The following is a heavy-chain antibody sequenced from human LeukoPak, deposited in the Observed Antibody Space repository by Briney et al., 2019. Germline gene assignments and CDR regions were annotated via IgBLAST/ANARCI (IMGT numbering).Heavy chain of an antibody. J-gene: IGHJ4*02. D-gene: IGHD4-23*01. CDR2: TYYRSKWYN. CDR1: GDSVSSNSAA. Sequence: SQTLSLTCAISGDSVSSNSAACNWIRQSPSRGLECLGRTYYRSKWYNDYAVSVKSRITINPDTSKNQSSLQLNSVTPEDTAVYYCARTVRGTSFRFDYWGQRTLVTVSS. CDR3: ARTVRGTSFRFDY. V-gene: IGHV6-1*01.